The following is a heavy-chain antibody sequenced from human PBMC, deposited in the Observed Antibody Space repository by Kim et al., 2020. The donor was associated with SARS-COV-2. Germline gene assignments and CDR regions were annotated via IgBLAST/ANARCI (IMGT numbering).Heavy chain of an antibody. D-gene: IGHD5-12*01. CDR3: ARGVEMATSMLDY. J-gene: IGHJ4*02. Sequence: YNPSLKSRVTISVDTSKNQFSLKPSSVTAADTAVYYCARGVEMATSMLDYWGQGTLVTVSS. V-gene: IGHV4-34*01.